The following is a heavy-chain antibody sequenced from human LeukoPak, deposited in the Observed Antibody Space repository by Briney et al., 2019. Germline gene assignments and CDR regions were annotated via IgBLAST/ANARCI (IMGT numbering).Heavy chain of an antibody. J-gene: IGHJ6*03. CDR2: FYYSGST. CDR3: AKGSKEVLFTRDHCMDV. D-gene: IGHD3-3*01. Sequence: SETLSLTCTVSGGSLSSSSYYWGWIRQPPGKGLEWIGSFYYSGSTYYNPSLKSRVTISVDTSKNQFSLKLSSVAAADTAVYYCAKGSKEVLFTRDHCMDVWGKGTTVTISS. CDR1: GGSLSSSSYY. V-gene: IGHV4-39*07.